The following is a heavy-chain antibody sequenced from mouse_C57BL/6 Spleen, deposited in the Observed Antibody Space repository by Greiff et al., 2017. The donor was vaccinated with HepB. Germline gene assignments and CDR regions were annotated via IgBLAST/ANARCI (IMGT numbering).Heavy chain of an antibody. CDR3: ARGDSNYWYFDV. CDR1: GYTFTSYW. V-gene: IGHV1-52*01. J-gene: IGHJ1*03. CDR2: IDPSDSET. Sequence: QVQLKQSGAELVRPGSSVKLSCKASGYTFTSYWMHWVKQRPIQGLEWIGNIDPSDSETHYNQKFKDKATLTVDKSSSTAYMHLSSLTYEDSAVYYCARGDSNYWYFDVWGTGTTVTVSS. D-gene: IGHD2-5*01.